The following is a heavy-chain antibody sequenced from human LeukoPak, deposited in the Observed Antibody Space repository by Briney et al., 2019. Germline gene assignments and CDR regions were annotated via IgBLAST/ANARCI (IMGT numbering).Heavy chain of an antibody. CDR2: FDPGDGET. V-gene: IGHV1-24*01. D-gene: IGHD1-26*01. CDR1: GYTLTELS. Sequence: ASVKVSCKVSGYTLTELSMHWVRQAPGKGLEWMGGFDPGDGETIYAQKFQGRVTMTEDTSTDTAYMELSSRRSEDTAVYYCATGRIVGATGYFDYWGQGTLVTVSS. CDR3: ATGRIVGATGYFDY. J-gene: IGHJ4*02.